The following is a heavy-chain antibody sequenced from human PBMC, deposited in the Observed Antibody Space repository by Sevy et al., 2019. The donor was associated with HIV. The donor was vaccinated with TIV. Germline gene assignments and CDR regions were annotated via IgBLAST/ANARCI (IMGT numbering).Heavy chain of an antibody. D-gene: IGHD4-17*01. V-gene: IGHV1-2*02. CDR2: INSDSGVT. CDR3: ARLTTSLTSDLYGMDV. CDR1: GYIFTDYY. J-gene: IGHJ6*02. Sequence: ASVKVSCKASGYIFTDYYIHWVRQAPGQGLEWMAWINSDSGVTNYPQRFQGEVTVTRDTSLNTAYLDLSRLKSNDTAIYFCARLTTSLTSDLYGMDVWGQGTTVTVSS.